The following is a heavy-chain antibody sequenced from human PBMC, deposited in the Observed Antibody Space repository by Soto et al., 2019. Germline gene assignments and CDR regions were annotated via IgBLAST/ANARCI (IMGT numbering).Heavy chain of an antibody. CDR1: GYTFSNFG. CDR2: INPDNGDT. CDR3: SRGVRVAARRDYDRDV. D-gene: IGHD3-10*02. J-gene: IGHJ6*03. Sequence: QVPLVQSGAEVKKPGASLKVSCKASGYTFSNFGVSWVRQAPGQGLEWIGWINPDNGDTNYGQKFQGRATMTADTVATTAYMEVTGLSSDDTAFYYCSRGVRVAARRDYDRDVWGEGNGVTVSS. V-gene: IGHV1-18*01.